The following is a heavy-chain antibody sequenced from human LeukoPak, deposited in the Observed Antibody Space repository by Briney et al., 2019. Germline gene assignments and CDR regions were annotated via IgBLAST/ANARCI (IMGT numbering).Heavy chain of an antibody. V-gene: IGHV3-74*01. CDR2: INSDGSST. D-gene: IGHD3-10*01. Sequence: GGSLRLSSGASGFTFSSYWVHWVRQAPGKGLVWVSRINSDGSSTSYADSVKGRFTISRDNAKNTLYLQMISLRAEDTAVYYCARVGVLWPDYWGQGTLVTVSS. J-gene: IGHJ4*02. CDR1: GFTFSSYW. CDR3: ARVGVLWPDY.